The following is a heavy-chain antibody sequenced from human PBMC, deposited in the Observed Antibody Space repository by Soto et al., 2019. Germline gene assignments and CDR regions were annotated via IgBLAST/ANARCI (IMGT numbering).Heavy chain of an antibody. CDR3: ARLPWSRGDWFDP. V-gene: IGHV4-59*08. D-gene: IGHD3-10*01. J-gene: IGHJ5*02. Sequence: SSETLSLTCTVSGGSISSYYWSWIRQPPGKGLEWIGYIYYSGSTNYNPSLKSRVTISVDTSKNQFSLKLSSVTAADTAVYYCARLPWSRGDWFDPWGQGTLVTVSS. CDR1: GGSISSYY. CDR2: IYYSGST.